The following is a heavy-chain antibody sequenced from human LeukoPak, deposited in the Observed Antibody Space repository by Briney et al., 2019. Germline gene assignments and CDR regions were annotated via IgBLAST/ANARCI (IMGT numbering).Heavy chain of an antibody. CDR3: TRVGDFWSGYTALGFDP. V-gene: IGHV3-49*03. J-gene: IGHJ5*02. CDR2: IRSKAYGGTT. D-gene: IGHD3-3*01. CDR1: GSTFGDYA. Sequence: GGSLRLSCTASGSTFGDYAMSWFRQAPGKGLEWVGFIRSKAYGGTTEYAASVKGRFTISRDDSKSIAYLQMNSLKTEDTAVYYCTRVGDFWSGYTALGFDPWGQGTLVTVSS.